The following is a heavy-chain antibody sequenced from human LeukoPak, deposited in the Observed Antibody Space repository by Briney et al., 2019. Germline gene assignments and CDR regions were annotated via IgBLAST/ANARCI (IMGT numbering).Heavy chain of an antibody. CDR2: ISGSGGST. CDR1: GFTFSSYA. J-gene: IGHJ4*02. V-gene: IGHV3-23*01. CDR3: AKVAESGTYYDILTGYHFDY. Sequence: GGSLRLSCAASGFTFSSYAMSWVRQAPGKGLEWVSAISGSGGSTYYADSVKGRFTISRDNSKNTLYLQMNSLRAEDTAVYYCAKVAESGTYYDILTGYHFDYWGQGTLVNVSS. D-gene: IGHD3-9*01.